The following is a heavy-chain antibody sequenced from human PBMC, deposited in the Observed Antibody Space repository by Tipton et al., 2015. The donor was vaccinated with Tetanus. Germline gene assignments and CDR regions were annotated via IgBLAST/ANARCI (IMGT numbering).Heavy chain of an antibody. Sequence: SLRLSCATSGFTFSTSAMSWVRQAPGKGLEWVSAITGSGGSTFYADSVRGRFTISRDISKSTLYLQMNSLRAEDTAVYYCAKLTNHWGQGTPVTVSS. CDR2: ITGSGGST. CDR3: AKLTNH. D-gene: IGHD2-2*01. V-gene: IGHV3-23*01. CDR1: GFTFSTSA. J-gene: IGHJ5*02.